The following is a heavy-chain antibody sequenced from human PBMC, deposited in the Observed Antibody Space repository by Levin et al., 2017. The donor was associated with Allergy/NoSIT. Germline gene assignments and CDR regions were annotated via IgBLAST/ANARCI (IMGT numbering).Heavy chain of an antibody. Sequence: PGESLKISCKGSGYRFTNYWIGWVRQMPGKGLDWMGTIYPGDSDTRYSPSFQGQVIISADKSISTAYLQWNSLKASDTAIYYCARLLTMLRGGLGDALDSWGQGTMVTVSS. D-gene: IGHD3-10*01. J-gene: IGHJ3*02. CDR2: IYPGDSDT. CDR1: GYRFTNYW. CDR3: ARLLTMLRGGLGDALDS. V-gene: IGHV5-51*01.